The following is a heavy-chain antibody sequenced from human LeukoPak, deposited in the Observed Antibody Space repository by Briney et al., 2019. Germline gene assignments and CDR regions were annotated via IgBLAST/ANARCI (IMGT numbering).Heavy chain of an antibody. Sequence: PGGSLRLSCAASGFTFSGSAMHWVRQASGKGLDWVGRIRSKANSYATAYAASVKGRFTISRDDSKNTAYLQMNSLKTEDTAVYYCTRHTVAAGTTSVDYWGQGTLVTVSS. CDR3: TRHTVAAGTTSVDY. CDR2: IRSKANSYAT. J-gene: IGHJ4*02. CDR1: GFTFSGSA. D-gene: IGHD6-13*01. V-gene: IGHV3-73*01.